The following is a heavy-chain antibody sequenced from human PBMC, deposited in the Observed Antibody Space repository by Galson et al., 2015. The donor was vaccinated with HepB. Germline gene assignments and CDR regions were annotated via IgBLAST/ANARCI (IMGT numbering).Heavy chain of an antibody. CDR1: GDSVSSNSAA. CDR3: AYGVDV. Sequence: CAISGDSVSSNSAAWNWIRQPPSRGLEWLGRTYHRSKWYKDYAVSVKSRITINPDTFKNQVSLQLEYVTPEDTAVYYCAYGVDVWGQGTTVTVSS. V-gene: IGHV6-1*01. J-gene: IGHJ6*02. CDR2: TYHRSKWYK.